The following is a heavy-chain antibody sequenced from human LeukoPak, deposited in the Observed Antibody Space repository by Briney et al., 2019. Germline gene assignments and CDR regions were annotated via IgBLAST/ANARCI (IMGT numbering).Heavy chain of an antibody. CDR1: GFTFSSYA. Sequence: GGPLRLSCAASGFTFSSYAMSWVRQAPGKGLEWVSATSGSGGSTYYADSVKGRFTISRDNSKNTLYLQMNSLRAEDTAVYYCARDFGATAVRYYFDYWGQGTLVTVSS. V-gene: IGHV3-23*01. J-gene: IGHJ4*02. CDR3: ARDFGATAVRYYFDY. CDR2: TSGSGGST. D-gene: IGHD1-26*01.